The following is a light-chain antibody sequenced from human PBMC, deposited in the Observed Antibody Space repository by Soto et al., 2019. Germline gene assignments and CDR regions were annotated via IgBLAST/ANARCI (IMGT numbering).Light chain of an antibody. CDR3: SSYAGSNKSV. CDR1: SSDVGGYNY. V-gene: IGLV2-8*01. J-gene: IGLJ1*01. Sequence: QSVLTQPASLSGSPGQSITISCTGTSSDVGGYNYVSWYQQHPGKAPKLMIYEVSKRPSGVPDRFSGSKSGSTASLTVSGLQPEDEADYYCSSYAGSNKSVFGTGTKVTVL. CDR2: EVS.